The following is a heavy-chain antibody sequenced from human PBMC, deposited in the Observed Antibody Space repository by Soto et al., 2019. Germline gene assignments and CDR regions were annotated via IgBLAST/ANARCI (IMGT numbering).Heavy chain of an antibody. J-gene: IGHJ4*02. V-gene: IGHV3-9*01. CDR2: INWKSDI. D-gene: IGHD4-17*01. CDR1: GFTFDDNA. CDR3: AKEYGRLDY. Sequence: GGSLRLSCAVSGFTFDDNAMHWVRQAPEKGLEWVSGINWKSDIGYADSVKGRFTIARDNAENSLYLQMNSLRAEDTAVYYCAKEYGRLDYWGQGTLVTVSS.